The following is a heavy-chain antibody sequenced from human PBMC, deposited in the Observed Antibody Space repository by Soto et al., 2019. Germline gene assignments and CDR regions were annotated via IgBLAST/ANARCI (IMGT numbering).Heavy chain of an antibody. J-gene: IGHJ6*02. D-gene: IGHD6-6*01. Sequence: SETLSLTCAVYGGSFSGYYWSWIRQPPGKGLEWVGEINHSRSTNYNPSLKSRVTISVDTSKNQLSLKLSSVTAADTAVYYCARGDSSSLYYYYGVDVWGQGTTVTVSS. V-gene: IGHV4-34*01. CDR3: ARGDSSSLYYYYGVDV. CDR1: GGSFSGYY. CDR2: INHSRST.